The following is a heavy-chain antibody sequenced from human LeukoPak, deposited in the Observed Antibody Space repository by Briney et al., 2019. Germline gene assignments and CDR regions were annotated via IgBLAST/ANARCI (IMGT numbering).Heavy chain of an antibody. J-gene: IGHJ5*02. D-gene: IGHD3-10*01. CDR2: INPNSGGT. CDR1: GYTFTGYY. V-gene: IGHV1-2*02. CDR3: ARPDYYGSGSYRFDP. Sequence: GASVKVSCKASGYTFTGYYMHWLRQAPGQGLEWMGWINPNSGGTNYAQKFQGRVTMTRDTSISTAYMELSRLRSDDTAVYYCARPDYYGSGSYRFDPWGQGTLVTVSS.